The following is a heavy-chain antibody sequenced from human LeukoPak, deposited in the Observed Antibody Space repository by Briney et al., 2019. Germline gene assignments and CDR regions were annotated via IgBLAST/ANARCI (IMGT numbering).Heavy chain of an antibody. V-gene: IGHV3-21*01. CDR1: GFTFSSYS. Sequence: KAGGSLRLSCAASGFTFSSYSMNWVRQAPGKGLEWVSSISSSSSYIYYAGSVKGQFTISRDNAKNSLYLQMNSLRAEDTAVYYCAYYDSSGYYYGGGYWGQGTLVTVSS. CDR3: AYYDSSGYYYGGGY. CDR2: ISSSSSYI. D-gene: IGHD3-22*01. J-gene: IGHJ4*02.